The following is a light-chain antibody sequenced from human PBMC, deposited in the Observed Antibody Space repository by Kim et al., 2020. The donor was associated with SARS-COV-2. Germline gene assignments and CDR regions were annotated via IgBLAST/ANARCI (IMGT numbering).Light chain of an antibody. CDR3: MQALQTPIT. V-gene: IGKV2-28*01. J-gene: IGKJ5*01. CDR2: LAS. CDR1: QSLLHSNGYTY. Sequence: DIVMTQSPLSLPVTPGEPASISCRSSQSLLHSNGYTYLYWYLQRPGQSPQLLVHLASNRASGVPDRFSGSGSGTDFALKISRVEAEDVGVYYCMQALQTPITFGKGTRLEIK.